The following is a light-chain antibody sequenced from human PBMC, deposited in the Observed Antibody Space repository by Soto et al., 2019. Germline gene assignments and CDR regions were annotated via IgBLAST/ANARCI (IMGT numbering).Light chain of an antibody. V-gene: IGKV3-20*01. Sequence: DIVMTQSPSTLSVSLGGRATLSCRASQSVSSSYLAWYQQKPGQAPRLLIYGASSRATGIPDRFSGSGSGTDFTLTISRLETEDFAVYYCQHTTFGQGTKVDI. J-gene: IGKJ1*01. CDR1: QSVSSSY. CDR3: QHTT. CDR2: GAS.